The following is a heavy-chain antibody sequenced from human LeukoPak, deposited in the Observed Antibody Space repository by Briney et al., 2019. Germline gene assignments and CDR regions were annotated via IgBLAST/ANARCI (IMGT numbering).Heavy chain of an antibody. Sequence: SETLSLTCTVSGGSISSSSYYLGWIRQPPGKGLEWIGSIYYSGSTYYNPSLKSRVTISVDTSKNQFSLKLSSVTAADTAVYYLARGLYCINAVCYNTNWFDPWGQGTLVTVSS. D-gene: IGHD2-8*01. CDR2: IYYSGST. CDR3: ARGLYCINAVCYNTNWFDP. CDR1: GGSISSSSYY. J-gene: IGHJ5*02. V-gene: IGHV4-39*01.